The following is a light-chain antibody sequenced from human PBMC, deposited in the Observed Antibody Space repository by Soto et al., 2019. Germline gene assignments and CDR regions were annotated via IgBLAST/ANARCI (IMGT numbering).Light chain of an antibody. CDR3: QKYGGSQKWT. CDR2: GVS. V-gene: IGKV3-20*01. J-gene: IGKJ1*01. Sequence: EIVLTQSPGTLSLSPGERATLSCRASQSDSSSQLAWYQQKPGQAPRLLIHGVSSRDTGIPDRFSGSGSGTDFTLTISRLEPEDFAVYYCQKYGGSQKWTFGQGTKVEIK. CDR1: QSDSSSQ.